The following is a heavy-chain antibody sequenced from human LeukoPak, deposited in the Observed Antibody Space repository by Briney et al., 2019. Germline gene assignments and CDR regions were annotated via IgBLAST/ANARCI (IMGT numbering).Heavy chain of an antibody. J-gene: IGHJ5*01. CDR1: GYSFTSYW. Sequence: GASLQISCKGSGYSFTSYWIGWVRQMPGKGLEWMGIIYHGDSDTRYSPSFQGQVTISADKSISPASLQWSSLNASDTAMYYYARHMYYYDSSGYYFAGPTNWFDSWGQGTLVTVSS. CDR3: ARHMYYYDSSGYYFAGPTNWFDS. V-gene: IGHV5-51*01. CDR2: IYHGDSDT. D-gene: IGHD3-22*01.